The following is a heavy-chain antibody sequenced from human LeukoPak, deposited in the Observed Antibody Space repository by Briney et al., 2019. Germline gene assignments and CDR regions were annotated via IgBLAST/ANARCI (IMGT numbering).Heavy chain of an antibody. Sequence: GASLKVSCKTSGYTFTSYYIHWVRQAPGQGLEWMGRINPNSGGTNYAQKFQGRVTMTRDTSISTAYMELSRLRSDDTAVYYCARSGGYYDYVWGSYRSYAFDIWGQGTMVTVSS. CDR3: ARSGGYYDYVWGSYRSYAFDI. CDR1: GYTFTSYY. D-gene: IGHD3-16*02. CDR2: INPNSGGT. J-gene: IGHJ3*02. V-gene: IGHV1-2*06.